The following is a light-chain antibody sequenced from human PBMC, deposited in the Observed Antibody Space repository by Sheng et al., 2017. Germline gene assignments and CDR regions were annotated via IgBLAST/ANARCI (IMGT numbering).Light chain of an antibody. CDR2: DTS. CDR3: QQYNNWPPWT. V-gene: IGKV3-15*01. J-gene: IGKJ1*01. CDR1: QSVSSD. Sequence: EIVLTQSPATLSVSPGDRVTLSCRASQSVSSDLAWYQQKPGQAPRLLIYDTSSRATDVPARFSGSGSGTDFSLTISSLQSDDSAVYYCQQYNNWPPWTFGQGTKVEIK.